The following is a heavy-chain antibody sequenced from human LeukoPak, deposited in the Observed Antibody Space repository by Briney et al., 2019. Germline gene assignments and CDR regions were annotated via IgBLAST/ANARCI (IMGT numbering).Heavy chain of an antibody. V-gene: IGHV4-38-2*02. CDR2: IYHSGST. CDR1: GYSISSGYY. J-gene: IGHJ6*03. D-gene: IGHD6-19*01. Sequence: SETLSLTCTVSGYSISSGYYWGWIRQPPGKGLEWIGSIYHSGSTYYNPSLKSRVTISVDTSKNQFSLKLSSVTAADTAVYYCARTPLVSSGWYLQLQYYYYYMDVWGKGTTVTVSS. CDR3: ARTPLVSSGWYLQLQYYYYYMDV.